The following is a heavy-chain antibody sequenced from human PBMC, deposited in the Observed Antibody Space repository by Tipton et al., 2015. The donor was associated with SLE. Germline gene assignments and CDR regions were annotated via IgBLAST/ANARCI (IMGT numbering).Heavy chain of an antibody. CDR1: GFTFRSYA. Sequence: SLTLSCRGSGFTFRSYAINWVRQTPGKGLEWLSGISGSGLRTDYADSVKGRFTISRDNSKQIVYLQMNSLRAEDTAVYYCAKALGPDAALYGYWGQGTLVTVSS. V-gene: IGHV3-23*01. CDR3: AKALGPDAALYGY. D-gene: IGHD4-17*01. J-gene: IGHJ4*02. CDR2: ISGSGLRT.